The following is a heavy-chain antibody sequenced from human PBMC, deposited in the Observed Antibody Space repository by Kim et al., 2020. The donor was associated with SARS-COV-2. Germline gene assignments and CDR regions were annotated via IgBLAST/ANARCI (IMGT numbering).Heavy chain of an antibody. CDR2: IYSGGST. CDR1: GFTVSSNY. CDR3: ATVNRMDSSGWYTEYYYYYGMDV. V-gene: IGHV3-53*01. J-gene: IGHJ6*02. D-gene: IGHD6-19*01. Sequence: GGSLRLSCAASGFTVSSNYMSWVRQAPGKGLEWVSVIYSGGSTYYADSVKGRFTISRDNSKNTLYLQMNSLRAEDTAVYYCATVNRMDSSGWYTEYYYYYGMDVWGQGTTVTVSS.